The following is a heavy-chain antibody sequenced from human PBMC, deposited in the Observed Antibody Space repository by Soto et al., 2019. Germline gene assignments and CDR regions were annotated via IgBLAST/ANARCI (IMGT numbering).Heavy chain of an antibody. CDR3: ARRGVSTRTFDH. Sequence: PGESLKISCKGSGYNFAGYWIAWVRQMPGKGLELMGIIYPSDSDTRYRPSFQGQVTISADKSISSAYLQWSSLRASDTAMYYCARRGVSTRTFDHWGQGTPVTVSS. D-gene: IGHD3-3*01. CDR2: IYPSDSDT. J-gene: IGHJ4*02. CDR1: GYNFAGYW. V-gene: IGHV5-51*01.